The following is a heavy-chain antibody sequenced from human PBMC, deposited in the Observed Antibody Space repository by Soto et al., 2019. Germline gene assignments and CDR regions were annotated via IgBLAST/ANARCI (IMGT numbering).Heavy chain of an antibody. CDR2: INHTGGT. Sequence: PSETLSLTCAVYGGSVNVYYWNWIRDPPGKGLEWIGEINHTGGTHYNPSLKSRVTMSVDTSKNQFSLRLSSVTAADTAIYYCATRITVFGLLIPPFDPWGQGTQVTVSS. V-gene: IGHV4-34*01. CDR3: ATRITVFGLLIPPFDP. J-gene: IGHJ5*02. CDR1: GGSVNVYY. D-gene: IGHD3-3*01.